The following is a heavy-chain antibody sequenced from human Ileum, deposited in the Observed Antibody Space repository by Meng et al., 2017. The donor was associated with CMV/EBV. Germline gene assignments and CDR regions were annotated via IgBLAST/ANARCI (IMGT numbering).Heavy chain of an antibody. CDR3: RPHSSTWPMDY. CDR1: GFTFTNYN. V-gene: IGHV3-30*02. D-gene: IGHD6-13*01. CDR2: IQYDGNNK. Sequence: QGQLWELEGGVVQPGGALSPSCAASGFTFTNYNMHWVRQAPGKGLEWVAFIQYDGNNKYYADSVKGRFTISRDNSKNTLFLQMNSLRPEDTAVYYCRPHSSTWPMDYWGQGTLVTVSS. J-gene: IGHJ4*02.